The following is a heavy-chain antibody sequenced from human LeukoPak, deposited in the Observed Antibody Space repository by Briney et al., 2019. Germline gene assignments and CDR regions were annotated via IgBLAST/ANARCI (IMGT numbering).Heavy chain of an antibody. CDR2: IWYDGSNK. D-gene: IGHD2-2*01. CDR3: AKDSNESLDY. Sequence: GRSLRLSCVASGFTFSSYGMHWVRQAPGKGLEWVAVIWYDGSNKSCADSVKGRFTISRDNSKNTLYLQMNSLRAEDTAVYYCAKDSNESLDYWGQGTLVTVSS. V-gene: IGHV3-33*06. J-gene: IGHJ4*02. CDR1: GFTFSSYG.